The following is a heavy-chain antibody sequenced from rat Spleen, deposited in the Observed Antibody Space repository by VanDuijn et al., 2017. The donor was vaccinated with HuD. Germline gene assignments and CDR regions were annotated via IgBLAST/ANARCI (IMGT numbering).Heavy chain of an antibody. Sequence: EVQLVESGGGLVQPGRSLKLSCVASGFTFNNYWMTWIRQAPKKGMEWVASISYEGSSTYYGDSAKGRFTISRNNAKSTLSLQMDSLRSEDTATYYCASRDYWGQGVMVTVSS. J-gene: IGHJ2*01. CDR3: ASRDY. CDR2: ISYEGSST. CDR1: GFTFNNYW. V-gene: IGHV5-22*01.